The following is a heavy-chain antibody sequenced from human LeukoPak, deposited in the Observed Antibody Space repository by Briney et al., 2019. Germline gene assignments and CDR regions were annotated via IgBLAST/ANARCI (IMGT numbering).Heavy chain of an antibody. D-gene: IGHD6-13*01. CDR3: AKGGSSSHNWFDP. Sequence: PGGSLRLSCAASGFTFSDYGMHWVRQAPGKGLEWVAFIRNDGSNDYYPDSVKGRFTISRDNSRNTLYPQMNSLRAEDTAFYYCAKGGSSSHNWFDPWGQGTRVTVSS. J-gene: IGHJ5*02. CDR2: IRNDGSND. CDR1: GFTFSDYG. V-gene: IGHV3-30*02.